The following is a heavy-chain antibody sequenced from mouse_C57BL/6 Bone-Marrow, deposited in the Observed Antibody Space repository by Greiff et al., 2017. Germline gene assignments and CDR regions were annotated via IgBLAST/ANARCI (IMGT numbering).Heavy chain of an antibody. V-gene: IGHV1-26*01. CDR2: INPHNGGT. Sequence: VQLQPSGPELVKPGASVKISCKASGYTFTDSYMNWVKQSHGKSLEWIGDINPHNGGTSYNQKFKGKATLTVDKSSSTAYMELRSLTSEDSAVYYGASWDNYWGQGTTRTVSS. D-gene: IGHD4-1*01. CDR3: ASWDNY. CDR1: GYTFTDSY. J-gene: IGHJ2*01.